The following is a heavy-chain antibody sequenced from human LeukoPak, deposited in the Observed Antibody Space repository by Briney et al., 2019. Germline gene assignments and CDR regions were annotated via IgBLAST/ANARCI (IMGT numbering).Heavy chain of an antibody. J-gene: IGHJ6*02. V-gene: IGHV1-18*01. CDR3: ARDIVVVVAAPGYYYYGMDV. D-gene: IGHD2-15*01. Sequence: ALVKVSCKASGYTFTSYGISWVRQAPGQGLEWMGWISAYNGNTNYAQKLQGRVTMTTDTSTSTAYMELRSLRSDDTAVYYCARDIVVVVAAPGYYYYGMDVWGQGTTVTVSS. CDR2: ISAYNGNT. CDR1: GYTFTSYG.